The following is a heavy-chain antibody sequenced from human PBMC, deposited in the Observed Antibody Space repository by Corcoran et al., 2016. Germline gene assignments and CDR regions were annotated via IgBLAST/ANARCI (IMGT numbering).Heavy chain of an antibody. Sequence: EVQLVESGGGLVKPGGSLRLSCAASGFTFSSYSMNWVRQAPGKGLEWVSSISYSSSYIYYAESVKGRFTISRDNAKNSLYLQMNSRRAEDTSVYYCARTGAVAGTHDYWGQGTLVTVSS. CDR3: ARTGAVAGTHDY. V-gene: IGHV3-21*01. J-gene: IGHJ4*02. CDR2: ISYSSSYI. CDR1: GFTFSSYS. D-gene: IGHD6-19*01.